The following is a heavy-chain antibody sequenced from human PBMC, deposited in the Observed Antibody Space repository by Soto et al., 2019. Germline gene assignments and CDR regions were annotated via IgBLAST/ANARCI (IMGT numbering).Heavy chain of an antibody. D-gene: IGHD3-3*01. CDR2: ISAYNGNT. CDR1: GYTFTSYG. J-gene: IGHJ6*03. V-gene: IGHV1-18*01. Sequence: ASVKVSCKASGYTFTSYGISWVRQAPGQGLEWMGWISAYNGNTNYAQKLQGRVTMTTDTSTSTAYMELRSLRSDDTAVYYCARDLLHYDFWSGYGYYYYYYYMDVWGKETTVTVSS. CDR3: ARDLLHYDFWSGYGYYYYYYYMDV.